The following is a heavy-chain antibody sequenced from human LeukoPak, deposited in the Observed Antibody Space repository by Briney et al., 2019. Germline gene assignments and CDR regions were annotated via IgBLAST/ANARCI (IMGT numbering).Heavy chain of an antibody. Sequence: GASVKVSCKASGYTFTSYDINWVRQATGQGLEWMRWMNPNSGNTGFAQKFQGRITMTRNTSISTAYMDLSSLRSEDTAVYYCARGLYSSSGYYTFDYWGQGILVTVSS. CDR2: MNPNSGNT. CDR3: ARGLYSSSGYYTFDY. J-gene: IGHJ4*02. V-gene: IGHV1-8*01. D-gene: IGHD3-22*01. CDR1: GYTFTSYD.